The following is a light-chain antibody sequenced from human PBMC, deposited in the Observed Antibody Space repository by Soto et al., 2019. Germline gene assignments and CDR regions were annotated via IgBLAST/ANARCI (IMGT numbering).Light chain of an antibody. CDR1: KLGDKY. Sequence: SYELTQPPSVSVSPGQTASITCSGDKLGDKYACWYQQKPGQSPVVVIYQDSRRPSGIPERFSGSNSGNTATLSISDIQPMDLADYYCQAWDSRTYVFGTGTKLTVL. CDR3: QAWDSRTYV. V-gene: IGLV3-1*01. J-gene: IGLJ1*01. CDR2: QDS.